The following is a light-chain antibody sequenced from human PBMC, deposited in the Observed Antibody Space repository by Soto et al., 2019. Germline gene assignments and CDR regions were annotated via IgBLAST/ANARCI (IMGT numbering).Light chain of an antibody. CDR3: AAWDDSLNGLL. CDR1: SSNTGSNT. Sequence: SVLTQPPSASGTPGQRVTISCSGSSSNTGSNTVNWYQQLPGTAPKLLFYSNNQRPSGVPDRFAGSKSGTSASLATSGLESEDEADYYCAAWDDSLNGLLFGGGTKLTVL. J-gene: IGLJ2*01. CDR2: SNN. V-gene: IGLV1-44*01.